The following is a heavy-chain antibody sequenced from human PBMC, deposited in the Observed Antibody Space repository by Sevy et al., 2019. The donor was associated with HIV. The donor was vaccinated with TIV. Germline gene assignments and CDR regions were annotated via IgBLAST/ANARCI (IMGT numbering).Heavy chain of an antibody. D-gene: IGHD2-21*02. CDR1: GYTFTSHY. V-gene: IGHV1-46*01. J-gene: IGHJ4*02. CDR2: INPSGGYT. Sequence: ASVKVSCKASGYTFTSHYIYWVRQAPGQGLEWMALINPSGGYTVYAQKFQGRVSVTADTSTSTVYMDLGSLRSEDTAVFYCARATYCGGDCYFLEYWGPGTLVTVSS. CDR3: ARATYCGGDCYFLEY.